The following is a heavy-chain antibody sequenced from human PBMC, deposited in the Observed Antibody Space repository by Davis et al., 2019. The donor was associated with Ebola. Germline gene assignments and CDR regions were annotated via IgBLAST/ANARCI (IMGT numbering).Heavy chain of an antibody. CDR3: ARGNSIPAAGTGYYFDF. J-gene: IGHJ4*02. CDR2: IYYSGST. D-gene: IGHD6-13*01. V-gene: IGHV4-61*08. CDR1: GGSISSGDYY. Sequence: SETLSLTCTISGGSISSGDYYWSWIRQPPGKGLEWIGYIYYSGSTNYNPSLKSRVTISVDTSKNQFSLKLSSVTAADTAVYYCARGNSIPAAGTGYYFDFWGQGTLVTVSS.